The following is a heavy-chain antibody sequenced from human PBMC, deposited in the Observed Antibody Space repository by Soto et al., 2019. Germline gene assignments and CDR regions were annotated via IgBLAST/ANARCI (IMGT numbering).Heavy chain of an antibody. Sequence: PGGSLRLSCAASGFTFPTYAMNWVRQAPGRGLEWVSSIVGIGVGTYYADSVKGRFTISRDNSMHTLYLHMNSLRAEDTAIYYCTKDLSSGSYRAVFDYWGQGTPVTVSS. D-gene: IGHD1-26*01. CDR3: TKDLSSGSYRAVFDY. CDR1: GFTFPTYA. CDR2: IVGIGVGT. V-gene: IGHV3-23*01. J-gene: IGHJ4*02.